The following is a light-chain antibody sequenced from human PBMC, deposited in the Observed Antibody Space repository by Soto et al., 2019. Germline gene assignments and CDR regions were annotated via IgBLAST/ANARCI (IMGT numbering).Light chain of an antibody. Sequence: EIVLTQSPATLSLSPGERATLYCSASQSVSSYLAWYQQKPGQGPRLLIYDASNRATGIPARFSGSGSGTDFTLTISSLEPEDFAIYYCQQRQYWPPITFGQGTRLEIK. CDR2: DAS. V-gene: IGKV3-11*01. J-gene: IGKJ5*01. CDR3: QQRQYWPPIT. CDR1: QSVSSY.